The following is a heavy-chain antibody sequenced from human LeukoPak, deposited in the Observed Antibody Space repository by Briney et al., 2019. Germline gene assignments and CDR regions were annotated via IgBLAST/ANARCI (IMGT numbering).Heavy chain of an antibody. Sequence: GGSLRLSCAVSGFTFSSYWMHWVRQAPGKGLVWVSRINSDGRRTTYAESVKGRFTISRDNSKNTLYLQMNSLRAEDTAVYYCANLRKSLWIPEFDYWGQGTLVTVSS. CDR1: GFTFSSYW. D-gene: IGHD1-1*01. CDR3: ANLRKSLWIPEFDY. V-gene: IGHV3-74*01. CDR2: INSDGRRT. J-gene: IGHJ4*02.